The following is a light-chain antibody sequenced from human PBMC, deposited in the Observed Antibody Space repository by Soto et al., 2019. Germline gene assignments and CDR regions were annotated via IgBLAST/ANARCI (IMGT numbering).Light chain of an antibody. V-gene: IGLV3-21*02. CDR3: QVWDSSRDHLVV. CDR1: DIEGRV. J-gene: IGLJ2*01. CDR2: DDS. Sequence: SYELTQAPSMSVAPGQTATITCGGNDIEGRVVHWYQQEPGQAPVLVVFDDSVRPSGIPERFSGASSGNTATLTITRVEAGDEADYYCQVWDSSRDHLVVFGGGTKLTVL.